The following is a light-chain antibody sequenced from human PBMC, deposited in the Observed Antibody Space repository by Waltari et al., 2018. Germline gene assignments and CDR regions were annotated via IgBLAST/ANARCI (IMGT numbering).Light chain of an antibody. J-gene: IGLJ2*01. CDR1: KIGSKR. Sequence: SYVVTQSPSVSVAPGETARITCGGDKIGSKRVNLYQQRPGQAPVLVISYDSDRPSGIPERFSGSNSGNTATLTISWVEAEDEADYYCLVWHSTIDHQGVFGGGTKLTVL. CDR2: YDS. CDR3: LVWHSTIDHQGV. V-gene: IGLV3-21*04.